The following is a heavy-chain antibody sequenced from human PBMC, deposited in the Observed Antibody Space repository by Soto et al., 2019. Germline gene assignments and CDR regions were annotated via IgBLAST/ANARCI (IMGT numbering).Heavy chain of an antibody. Sequence: SVKVSRTASGHYCRSPALSWERLASGQGLEWMGRISAILGIANYAQKFQGRATITADKSTSTAYMELSSLRSEATAVYYFARVTFYDILTGPNSSEPEYDYWG. CDR3: ARVTFYDILTGPNSSEPEYDY. D-gene: IGHD3-9*01. CDR1: GHYCRSPA. J-gene: IGHJ4*01. V-gene: IGHV1-69*04. CDR2: ISAILGIA.